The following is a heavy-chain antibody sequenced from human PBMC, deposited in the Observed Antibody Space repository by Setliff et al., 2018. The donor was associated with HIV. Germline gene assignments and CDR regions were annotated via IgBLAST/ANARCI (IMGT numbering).Heavy chain of an antibody. V-gene: IGHV4-59*01. Sequence: SETLSLTCTVSGASISNYYWSWLRQPPGKGLEWLGYISYGASTNYNPSLKSRVSMSLDTSKNQFSLNLNSVTAADTAIYYCARGISTNAYWHGAPYNWFDPWGQGILVTVSS. D-gene: IGHD3-16*01. J-gene: IGHJ5*02. CDR1: GASISNYY. CDR3: ARGISTNAYWHGAPYNWFDP. CDR2: ISYGAST.